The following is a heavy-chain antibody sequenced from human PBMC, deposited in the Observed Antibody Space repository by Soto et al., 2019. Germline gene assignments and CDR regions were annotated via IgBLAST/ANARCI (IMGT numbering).Heavy chain of an antibody. Sequence: ETLSLTCIVSGDSITSYYWTWIRQPPGKGLEWIGSIHYTGYTNYSPSLKSRVTISVDTSKNQFSLRLTSVTAADTAVYYCARAPFGPYDSSGYYDYWGQGTLVTVSS. CDR3: ARAPFGPYDSSGYYDY. V-gene: IGHV4-59*01. CDR1: GDSITSYY. J-gene: IGHJ4*02. D-gene: IGHD3-22*01. CDR2: IHYTGYT.